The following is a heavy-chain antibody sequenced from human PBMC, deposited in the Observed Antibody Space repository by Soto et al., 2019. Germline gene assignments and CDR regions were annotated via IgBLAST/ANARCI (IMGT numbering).Heavy chain of an antibody. CDR3: ARQAAAPGIDLWFDP. CDR1: GGSISSSRSY. J-gene: IGHJ5*02. D-gene: IGHD6-13*01. CDR2: IFYAGNT. V-gene: IGHV4-39*01. Sequence: QLQLQESGPGLVKPSETLSLTCNVSGGSISSSRSYWAWFRQPPGKELEWIANIFYAGNTYYNPSPESQATVSVDTSTNQFSLKLDSVTAADTAVYYCARQAAAPGIDLWFDPWGQGTLVTVSS.